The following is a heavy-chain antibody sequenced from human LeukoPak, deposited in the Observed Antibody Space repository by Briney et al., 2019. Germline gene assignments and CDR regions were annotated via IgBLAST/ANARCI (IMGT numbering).Heavy chain of an antibody. CDR2: IYPGDSDT. D-gene: IGHD2-21*02. J-gene: IGHJ6*02. CDR1: GYSFTSYW. V-gene: IGHV5-51*01. CDR3: ARLAYCGGDCYSYYYYGMDV. Sequence: GESLKISCKGSGYSFTSYWIGWVRQMPGKGLEWMGIIYPGDSDTRYSPSFQGQVTISADKSINTAYLQWSSLKASDTAMYYCARLAYCGGDCYSYYYYGMDVWGQGTTVTVSS.